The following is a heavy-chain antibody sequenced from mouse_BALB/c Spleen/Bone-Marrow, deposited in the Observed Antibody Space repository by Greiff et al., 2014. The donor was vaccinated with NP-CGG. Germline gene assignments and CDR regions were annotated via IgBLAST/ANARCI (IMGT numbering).Heavy chain of an antibody. CDR2: INPSTGYT. D-gene: IGHD2-4*01. CDR3: ERSATMIFAY. J-gene: IGHJ3*01. CDR1: GYTFTSYW. V-gene: IGHV1-7*01. Sequence: QVQLQQSGAELAKPGASVKMSCKASGYTFTSYWMHWVKQRPGQGLEWIGYINPSTGYTEYNQKFKDKATLTADKSSSTAYMQRSSRTSEDSAVYYCERSATMIFAYWGQGTLVTVSA.